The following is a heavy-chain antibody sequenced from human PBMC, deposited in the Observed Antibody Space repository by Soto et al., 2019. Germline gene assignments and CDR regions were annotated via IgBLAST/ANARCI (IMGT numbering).Heavy chain of an antibody. CDR2: IIPIFGTA. J-gene: IGHJ6*04. V-gene: IGHV1-69*13. D-gene: IGHD3-9*01. CDR1: GGTFSSYA. CDR3: AKIFPRGEGRDV. Sequence: SVKVSCKASGGTFSSYAISWVRQAPGQGLEWMGGIIPIFGTANYAQKFQGRVTITADESTSTAYMELSSLRSEDTAVYYCAKIFPRGEGRDVGGKGPTATVPS.